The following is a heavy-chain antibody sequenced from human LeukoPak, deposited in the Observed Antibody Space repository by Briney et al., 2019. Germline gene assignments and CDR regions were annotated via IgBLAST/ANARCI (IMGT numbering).Heavy chain of an antibody. D-gene: IGHD6-19*01. CDR2: IKQDGSEK. Sequence: GGSLRLSCAASGFTFSSYWMSWVRQAPGKGLEWVANIKQDGSEKSYVDSVKGRFTISRDNAKNSLYVQMNSLRAEDTAVYYCAAVVRSGSPFDYWGQGTLVTVSS. J-gene: IGHJ4*02. V-gene: IGHV3-7*05. CDR1: GFTFSSYW. CDR3: AAVVRSGSPFDY.